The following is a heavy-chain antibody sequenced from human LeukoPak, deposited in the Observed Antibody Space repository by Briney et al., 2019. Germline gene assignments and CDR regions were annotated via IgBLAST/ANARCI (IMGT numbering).Heavy chain of an antibody. D-gene: IGHD3-3*01. CDR2: INPNSGGT. J-gene: IGHJ3*02. Sequence: ASVKVSCKASGYTFTNYGISWVRQAPGQGLEWMGWINPNSGGTNYAQKFQGRVTMTRDTSISTAYMELSRLRSDDTAVYYCARESSDFWSGYHDAFDIWGQGTMVTVSS. CDR1: GYTFTNYG. CDR3: ARESSDFWSGYHDAFDI. V-gene: IGHV1-2*02.